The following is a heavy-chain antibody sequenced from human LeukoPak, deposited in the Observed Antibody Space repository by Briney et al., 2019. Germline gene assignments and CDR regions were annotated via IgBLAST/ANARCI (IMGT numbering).Heavy chain of an antibody. CDR1: GGSISSYY. Sequence: SETLPLTCTVSGGSISSYYWSWIRQPPGKGLEWIGYIYYSGSTNYNPSLKSRVTISVDTSKNQFSLKLSSVAAADTAVYYCARVLGGATHYLDYWGQGTLVTVSS. CDR3: ARVLGGATHYLDY. D-gene: IGHD1-26*01. V-gene: IGHV4-59*01. CDR2: IYYSGST. J-gene: IGHJ4*02.